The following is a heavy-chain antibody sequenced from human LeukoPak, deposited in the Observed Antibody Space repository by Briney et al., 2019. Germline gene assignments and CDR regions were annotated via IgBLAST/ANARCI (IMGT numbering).Heavy chain of an antibody. CDR3: ARDGLVWEWRFDY. V-gene: IGHV3-9*01. Sequence: GRSLRLSCAASGFTFDDYAMHWVRQPPGKGLEWVAGISWNSGSIGYADSVKGRFTISRDNAKNSLYLQMSSLRAEDTALYYCARDGLVWEWRFDYWGQGTLVTVSA. J-gene: IGHJ4*02. CDR1: GFTFDDYA. D-gene: IGHD3-3*01. CDR2: ISWNSGSI.